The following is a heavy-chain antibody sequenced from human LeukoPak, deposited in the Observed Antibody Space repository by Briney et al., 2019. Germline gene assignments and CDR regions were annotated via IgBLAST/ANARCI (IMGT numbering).Heavy chain of an antibody. CDR2: INPSGGST. J-gene: IGHJ6*03. CDR1: GYTFTSYY. CDR3: ARGGYSGSYYYYYMDV. V-gene: IGHV1-46*01. D-gene: IGHD1-26*01. Sequence: ASVKVSCKASGYTFTSYYMHWVRQAPGQGLEWMGIINPSGGSTSYAQKFQGRVTMTRNTSISTAYMELSSLRSEDTAVYYCARGGYSGSYYYYYMDVWGKGTTVTVSS.